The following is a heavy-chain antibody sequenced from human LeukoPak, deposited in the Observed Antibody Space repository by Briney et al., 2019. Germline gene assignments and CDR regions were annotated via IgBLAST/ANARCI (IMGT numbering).Heavy chain of an antibody. D-gene: IGHD3-10*01. J-gene: IGHJ4*02. V-gene: IGHV4-59*08. CDR3: GRSPRRGGGYFDY. Sequence: PSETLSLTCTVSGGSISSYYWSWIRQPPGKGLEWIGYIYYSGRTNYNPSLKSRVTISVDTSKNQFSLKLISVTAADPAVYYCGRSPRRGGGYFDYWGQGTRVTVSS. CDR2: IYYSGRT. CDR1: GGSISSYY.